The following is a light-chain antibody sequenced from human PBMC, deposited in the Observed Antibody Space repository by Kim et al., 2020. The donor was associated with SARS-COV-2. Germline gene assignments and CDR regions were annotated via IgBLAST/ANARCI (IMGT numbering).Light chain of an antibody. CDR3: QQSSSSRT. CDR1: QSISSY. Sequence: DIQMTQSPSSLSASVGDRVTITCRASQSISSYLNWYQQRPGKAPRLLIYGASSLQSGVPSRFSGSGSGTDFTLTISSLQPEDFATYYCQQSSSSRTFGQGTKVDIK. V-gene: IGKV1-39*01. CDR2: GAS. J-gene: IGKJ1*01.